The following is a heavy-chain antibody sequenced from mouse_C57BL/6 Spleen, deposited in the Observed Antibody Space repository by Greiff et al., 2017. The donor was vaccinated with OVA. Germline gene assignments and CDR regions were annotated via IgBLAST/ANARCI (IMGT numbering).Heavy chain of an antibody. J-gene: IGHJ3*01. CDR3: ARGIVTTRGFAY. D-gene: IGHD2-12*01. V-gene: IGHV1-55*01. CDR2: IYPGSGST. CDR1: GYTFTSSW. Sequence: QVQLQQPGAELVKPGASVKMSCKASGYTFTSSWITWVKQRPGQGLEWIGDIYPGSGSTNYNEKFKSKATLTVDTSSSTAYMQLSSLTSEDSAVYYCARGIVTTRGFAYWGQGTLVTVSA.